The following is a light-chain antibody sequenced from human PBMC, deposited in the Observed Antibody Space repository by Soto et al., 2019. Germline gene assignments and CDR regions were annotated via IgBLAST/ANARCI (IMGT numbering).Light chain of an antibody. CDR3: NSFTTSNTYI. CDR2: DVS. CDR1: SSDVGGFDH. V-gene: IGLV2-14*03. Sequence: QSVLTQPASVSGSPGQSITISCTGASSDVGGFDHVSWYQQHPGKVPRLLIYDVSSRPSGVSDRFSGSKSGNTASLPISGLQAEDEADYYCNSFTTSNTYIFGTGTKVTVL. J-gene: IGLJ1*01.